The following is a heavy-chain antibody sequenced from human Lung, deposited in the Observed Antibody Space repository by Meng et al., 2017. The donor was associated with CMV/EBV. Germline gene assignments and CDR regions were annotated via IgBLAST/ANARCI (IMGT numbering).Heavy chain of an antibody. CDR1: GFTFSSYA. J-gene: IGHJ6*02. V-gene: IGHV3-30-3*01. CDR3: ARGSITGTTYYYYYGMDV. D-gene: IGHD1-7*01. Sequence: GGSLRLXCAASGFTFSSYAMHWVRQAPGKGLEWVAVISYDGSNKYYADSVKGRFTISRDNSKNTLYLQMNSLRAEDTAVYYCARGSITGTTYYYYYGMDVWXQGTXVTVSS. CDR2: ISYDGSNK.